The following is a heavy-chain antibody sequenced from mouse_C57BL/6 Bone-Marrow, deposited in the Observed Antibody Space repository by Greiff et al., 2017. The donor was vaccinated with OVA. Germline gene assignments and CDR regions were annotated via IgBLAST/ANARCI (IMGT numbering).Heavy chain of an antibody. J-gene: IGHJ3*01. Sequence: EVQLQESGGGLVKPGGSLKLSCAASGFTFSSYTMSWVRQTPEKRLEWVATISGGGGNTYYPDSVKGRFTISRDNAKNTLYLQMSSLRSEDTALYYCARPHYYYGSSLFAYWGQGTLVTVSA. CDR3: ARPHYYYGSSLFAY. CDR1: GFTFSSYT. V-gene: IGHV5-9*01. D-gene: IGHD1-1*01. CDR2: ISGGGGNT.